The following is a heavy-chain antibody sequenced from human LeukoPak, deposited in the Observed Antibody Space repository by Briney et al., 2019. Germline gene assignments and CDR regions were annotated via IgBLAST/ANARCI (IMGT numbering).Heavy chain of an antibody. CDR2: ISGSGGST. Sequence: GTLSLTCTVSGGSISSSKWWSWVRQPPGKGLEWVSAISGSGGSTYYADSVKGRFTISRDNSKNTLYLQMNSLRAEDTAVYYCAKGYLAAAFDYWGQGTLVTVSS. J-gene: IGHJ4*02. D-gene: IGHD6-13*01. CDR1: GGSISSSK. V-gene: IGHV3-23*01. CDR3: AKGYLAAAFDY.